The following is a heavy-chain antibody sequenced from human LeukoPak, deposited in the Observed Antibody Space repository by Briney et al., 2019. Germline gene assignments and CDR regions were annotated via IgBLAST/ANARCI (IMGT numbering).Heavy chain of an antibody. V-gene: IGHV3-30-3*01. Sequence: PGRSLRLSCAASGFTFSSYAMHWVRRAPGKGLEWVAVISYDGSNKYYADSVKGRFTISRDNSKNTLYLQMNSLRAEDTAVYYCARGKSGVTFDYWGQGTLVTVSS. CDR2: ISYDGSNK. J-gene: IGHJ4*02. CDR1: GFTFSSYA. D-gene: IGHD5-18*01. CDR3: ARGKSGVTFDY.